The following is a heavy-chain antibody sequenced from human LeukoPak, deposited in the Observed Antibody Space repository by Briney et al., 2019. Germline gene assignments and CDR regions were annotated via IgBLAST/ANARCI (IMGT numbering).Heavy chain of an antibody. CDR2: IRSKANSYAT. V-gene: IGHV3-73*01. CDR3: VSPSNYDFWSGPADY. D-gene: IGHD3-3*01. J-gene: IGHJ4*02. Sequence: PGGSLRLSCAASGFTFSGSAMHWVRQASGKGLEWVGRIRSKANSYATAYAASVKGRFTISRDDSNNTAYLQMNSLKTEDTAVYYCVSPSNYDFWSGPADYWGQGTLVTVSS. CDR1: GFTFSGSA.